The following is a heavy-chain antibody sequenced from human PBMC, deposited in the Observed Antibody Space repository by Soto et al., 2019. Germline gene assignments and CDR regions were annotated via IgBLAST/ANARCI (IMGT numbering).Heavy chain of an antibody. CDR2: IIPIFGTA. D-gene: IGHD3-22*01. J-gene: IGHJ5*02. V-gene: IGHV1-69*12. CDR3: ARDRGPSSGYYPYWFDP. Sequence: QVQLVQSGAEVKKPGSSVKVSCKASGGTFSSYAITWVRQAPGQGLEWMGGIIPIFGTANYAQKFQARVTITADEPPSTAYMELSSLRSEDTAVYYCARDRGPSSGYYPYWFDPWGQGTLVTVSS. CDR1: GGTFSSYA.